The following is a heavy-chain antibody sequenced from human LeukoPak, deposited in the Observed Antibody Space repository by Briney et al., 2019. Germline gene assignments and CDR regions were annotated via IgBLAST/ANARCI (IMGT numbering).Heavy chain of an antibody. V-gene: IGHV3-74*01. Sequence: PGGSLRLSCAASGFTFSSHWMHWVRQAPGKGLVWVSCINTDGSSPTYADSVKGRFTISRDNAKNTLSLQMNSLRAEDTAVYYCAREVGAPGSFQHWGQGAPVTVSS. J-gene: IGHJ1*01. CDR1: GFTFSSHW. CDR2: INTDGSSP. D-gene: IGHD1-26*01. CDR3: AREVGAPGSFQH.